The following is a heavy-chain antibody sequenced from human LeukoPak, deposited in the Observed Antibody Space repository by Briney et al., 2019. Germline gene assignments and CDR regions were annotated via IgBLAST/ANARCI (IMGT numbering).Heavy chain of an antibody. J-gene: IGHJ4*02. CDR3: ARGWGLYSYGLYFDY. V-gene: IGHV4-39*07. CDR2: INHSGST. Sequence: SETLSLTCTVSGGSISSSSYYWSWIRQPPGKGLEWIGEINHSGSTNYNPSLKSRVTISVDTSKNQFSLKLSSVTAADTAVYYCARGWGLYSYGLYFDYWGQGTLVTVSS. CDR1: GGSISSSSYY. D-gene: IGHD5-18*01.